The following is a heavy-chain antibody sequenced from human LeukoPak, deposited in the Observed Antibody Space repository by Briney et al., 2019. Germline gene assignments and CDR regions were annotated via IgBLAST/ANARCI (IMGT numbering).Heavy chain of an antibody. CDR3: AREASFMVTAIDY. Sequence: ASVKVSCKASGYTFTGYYMHWVRQAPGQGLEWMGWINPNSGGTNYAQKFQGRVTMTRDTSISTAYMELSRLRSDDTAVYYCAREASFMVTAIDYWGQGTLVTVSS. D-gene: IGHD2-21*02. CDR1: GYTFTGYY. V-gene: IGHV1-2*02. CDR2: INPNSGGT. J-gene: IGHJ4*02.